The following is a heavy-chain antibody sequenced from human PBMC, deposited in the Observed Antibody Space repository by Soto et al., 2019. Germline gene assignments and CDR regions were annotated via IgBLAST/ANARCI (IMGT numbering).Heavy chain of an antibody. J-gene: IGHJ4*02. D-gene: IGHD1-26*01. Sequence: LRLSCKASGFTFSSYSMNWVRQAPGKGLEWVSYISYSSGNIYYADSVKGRFTISRDNAENSLFLQMNSLKAEDTAVYYCVRLVGVIGAYYIDYRGPGTLVTVSS. CDR1: GFTFSSYS. CDR2: ISYSSGNI. CDR3: VRLVGVIGAYYIDY. V-gene: IGHV3-48*01.